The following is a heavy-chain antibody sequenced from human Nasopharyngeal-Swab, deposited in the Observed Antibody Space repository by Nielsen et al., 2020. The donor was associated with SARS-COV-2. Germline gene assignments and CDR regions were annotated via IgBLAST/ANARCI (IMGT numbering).Heavy chain of an antibody. V-gene: IGHV4-39*07. D-gene: IGHD6-13*01. J-gene: IGHJ4*02. Sequence: SETLSLTCSVSGASIRSSSYYWGWIRQPPGKGLEWIGSIYYSGSTYYKSPLKSRVTISVDTSKNQFSLKLSSVTAADTAVYYCARGGIAAAGDYFDYWGQGTLVTVSS. CDR1: GASIRSSSYY. CDR2: IYYSGST. CDR3: ARGGIAAAGDYFDY.